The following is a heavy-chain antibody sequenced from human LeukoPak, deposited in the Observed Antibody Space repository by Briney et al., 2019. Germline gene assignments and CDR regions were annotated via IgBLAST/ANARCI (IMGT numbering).Heavy chain of an antibody. D-gene: IGHD3-10*01. CDR2: INPNSGGT. CDR3: ARRLGRTTSGSCMDV. CDR1: GYTFTSYG. V-gene: IGHV1-8*02. J-gene: IGHJ6*02. Sequence: GASVKVSCKASGYTFTSYGISWVRQAPGQGLEWMGWINPNSGGTNYAQKFQGRVTMTRNTSISTAYMELSSLRSEDTAVYYCARRLGRTTSGSCMDVWGQGTTVTVSS.